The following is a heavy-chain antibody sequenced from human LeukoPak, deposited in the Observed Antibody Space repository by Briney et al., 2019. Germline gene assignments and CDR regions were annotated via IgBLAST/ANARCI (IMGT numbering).Heavy chain of an antibody. CDR3: AGGTQRITIFGVVIMDYGMDG. J-gene: IGHJ6*02. CDR2: IIHSGST. Sequence: SETLSLTCAVYGGSFSGYYWSWIRQPPGKGLEWIGEIIHSGSTNYNPSLKSRVTISVDTSKNQFSLKLSSVTAADTAVYYCAGGTQRITIFGVVIMDYGMDGLGQGTTVTVSS. D-gene: IGHD3-3*01. CDR1: GGSFSGYY. V-gene: IGHV4-34*12.